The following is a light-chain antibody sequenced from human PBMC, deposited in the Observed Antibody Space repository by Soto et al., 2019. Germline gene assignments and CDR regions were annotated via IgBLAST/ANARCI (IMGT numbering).Light chain of an antibody. CDR3: CSFAGTSTWV. Sequence: QSVLTQPRSVSGSPGQSVTISCTGTSSDIGSYNYVSWYQQHPGKAPKLMIFDVGERPSGVPDRFSASKSGSTASLTISGLQAEDEADYYCCSFAGTSTWVFGGGTKLTVL. CDR1: SSDIGSYNY. J-gene: IGLJ3*02. V-gene: IGLV2-11*01. CDR2: DVG.